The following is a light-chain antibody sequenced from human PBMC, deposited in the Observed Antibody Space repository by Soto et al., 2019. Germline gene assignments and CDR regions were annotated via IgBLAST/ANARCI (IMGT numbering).Light chain of an antibody. V-gene: IGKV3-11*01. CDR2: DAS. J-gene: IGKJ3*01. Sequence: EIVLTQSPATLSLSPGERATLSCRASQSVSSYLAWYQQKPGQAPRLLIYDASNRATGIPARFSGSGSGTDFTLTISSLEPEDFAVYYCQKRSNWPPNFTFGPGTKVDIK. CDR1: QSVSSY. CDR3: QKRSNWPPNFT.